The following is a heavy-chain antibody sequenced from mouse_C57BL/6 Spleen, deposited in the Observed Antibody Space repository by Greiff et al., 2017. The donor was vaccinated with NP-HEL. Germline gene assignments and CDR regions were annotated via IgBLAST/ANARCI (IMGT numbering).Heavy chain of an antibody. D-gene: IGHD1-1*01. Sequence: EVKLVESGPGLVKPSQSLSLTCSVTGYSITSGYYWNWIRQFPGNKLEWMGYISYDGSNNYNPSLKNRISITRDTSKNQFFLKLNSVTTEDTATYYCARYYYGSSGYAMDYWGQGTTVTVSS. CDR3: ARYYYGSSGYAMDY. V-gene: IGHV3-6*01. CDR1: GYSITSGYY. CDR2: ISYDGSN. J-gene: IGHJ4*01.